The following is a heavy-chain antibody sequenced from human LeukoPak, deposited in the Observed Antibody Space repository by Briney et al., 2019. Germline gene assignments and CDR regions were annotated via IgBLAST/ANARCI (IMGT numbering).Heavy chain of an antibody. V-gene: IGHV3-66*01. Sequence: GGSLRLSCAASGFTVSSNYMSWVRQAPGKGLERVSVIYSGGSTYHADSVKGRFTISRDNSKNTLYLQMNSLRAEDTAVYYCAREFRYGIVGATKWFDPWGQGTLVTVSS. CDR1: GFTVSSNY. CDR3: AREFRYGIVGATKWFDP. J-gene: IGHJ5*02. D-gene: IGHD1-26*01. CDR2: IYSGGST.